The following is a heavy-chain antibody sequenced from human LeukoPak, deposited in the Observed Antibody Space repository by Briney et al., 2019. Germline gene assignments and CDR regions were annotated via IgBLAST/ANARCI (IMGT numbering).Heavy chain of an antibody. CDR1: GDSISSNNYY. V-gene: IGHV4-39*01. Sequence: PSETLSLTCTVSGDSISSNNYYWGCIRPPPGKGLEWIGSIYSSGSTYYNPSLKSRLTISVDTSKNQFSLKLTSVTAADTAVYYCARRFYGDDWGQGTLVSVS. J-gene: IGHJ4*02. CDR3: ARRFYGDD. D-gene: IGHD2/OR15-2a*01. CDR2: IYSSGST.